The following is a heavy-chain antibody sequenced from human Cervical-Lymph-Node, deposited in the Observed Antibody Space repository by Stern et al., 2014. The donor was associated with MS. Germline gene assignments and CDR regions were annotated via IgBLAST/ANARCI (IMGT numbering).Heavy chain of an antibody. CDR1: GGTFSTSS. CDR2: IIAVLNIP. CDR3: ARDHSRGNVYNPLFDF. D-gene: IGHD5-24*01. Sequence: VQLVESGAEVKKPGSSVKVSCKASGGTFSTSSISWVRQAPGQGLEWVGRIIAVLNIPYYAQKFQGRVTITADESTTTAYMELSSLTSEDTAMYYCARDHSRGNVYNPLFDFWGQGTLVTVSS. V-gene: IGHV1-69*09. J-gene: IGHJ4*02.